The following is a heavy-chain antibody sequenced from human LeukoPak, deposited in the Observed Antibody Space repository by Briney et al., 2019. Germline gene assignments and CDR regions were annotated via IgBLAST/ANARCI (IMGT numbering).Heavy chain of an antibody. Sequence: GSLILSCAASGFTFSHYAMSWVRQAPGKGLEWVSAISGNGDITYYTDSVKGRFTISRDNSKNTLYLQMNSLRAEDTAVYYCAKVTGGDMITYGGLDYWGQGTLVTVSS. CDR1: GFTFSHYA. V-gene: IGHV3-23*01. D-gene: IGHD3-16*01. CDR3: AKVTGGDMITYGGLDY. J-gene: IGHJ4*02. CDR2: ISGNGDIT.